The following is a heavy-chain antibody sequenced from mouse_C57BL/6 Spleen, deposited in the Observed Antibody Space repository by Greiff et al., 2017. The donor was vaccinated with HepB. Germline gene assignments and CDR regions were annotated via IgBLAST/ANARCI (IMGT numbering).Heavy chain of an antibody. Sequence: QVQLKQSGPELVKPGASVKISCKASGYAFSSSWMNWVKQRPGKGLEWIGRIYPGDGDTNYNGKFKGKATLTADKSSSTAYMQLSSLTSEDSAVYFCARVGITTVVATNAMDYWGQGTSVTVSS. CDR3: ARVGITTVVATNAMDY. D-gene: IGHD1-1*01. CDR1: GYAFSSSW. V-gene: IGHV1-82*01. J-gene: IGHJ4*01. CDR2: IYPGDGDT.